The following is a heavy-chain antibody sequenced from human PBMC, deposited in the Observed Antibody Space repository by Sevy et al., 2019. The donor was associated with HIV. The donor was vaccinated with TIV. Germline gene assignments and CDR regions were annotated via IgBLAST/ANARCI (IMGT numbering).Heavy chain of an antibody. CDR3: ARARRVTTVYYSYGMDV. Sequence: ASVKVSCKASGYSFTDYYMHWVRQAPGQGLEWMAWINPKNDVTNYSQKFQGRVTMTRDTSTSTAYMDLTRRRSDDTAVYYCARARRVTTVYYSYGMDVWGQGTTVTVS. J-gene: IGHJ6*02. D-gene: IGHD5-18*01. CDR1: GYSFTDYY. CDR2: INPKNDVT. V-gene: IGHV1-2*02.